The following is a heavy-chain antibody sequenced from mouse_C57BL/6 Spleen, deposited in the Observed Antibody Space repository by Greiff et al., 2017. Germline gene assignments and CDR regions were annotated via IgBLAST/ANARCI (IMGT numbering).Heavy chain of an antibody. CDR2: IYPGSGNT. Sequence: QVQLQQSGPELVKPGASVKISCTASGYTFTDYYINWVKQRPGQGLEWLGGIYPGSGNTKYTEKFKGKATLTVDTSSSTAYMQLSSLTSEDAAVYFCSRGIFGGYYEDDWGQGTTLTVSS. V-gene: IGHV1-84*01. D-gene: IGHD2-3*01. CDR3: SRGIFGGYYEDD. J-gene: IGHJ2*01. CDR1: GYTFTDYY.